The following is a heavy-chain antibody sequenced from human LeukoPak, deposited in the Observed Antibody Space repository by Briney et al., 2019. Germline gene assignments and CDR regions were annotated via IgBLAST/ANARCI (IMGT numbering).Heavy chain of an antibody. CDR1: GDSISTYY. CDR3: ARGGSGSYSAFDF. CDR2: ISTSGST. Sequence: SETLSLTCTVPGDSISTYYWTWIRQPAGKGLEWIGRISTSGSTNYNPSLKSRVTMSVDTSKNQFSLKLSSMTAADTAVYYCARGGSGSYSAFDFWGQGTLVTVSS. V-gene: IGHV4-4*07. D-gene: IGHD1-26*01. J-gene: IGHJ4*02.